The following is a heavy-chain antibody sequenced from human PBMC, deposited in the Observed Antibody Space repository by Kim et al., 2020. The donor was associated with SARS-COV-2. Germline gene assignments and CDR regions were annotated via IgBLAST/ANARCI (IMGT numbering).Heavy chain of an antibody. CDR1: GGSFSGYY. V-gene: IGHV4-34*01. CDR2: INHSGST. CDR3: ARGPYDFWSGYYPPSQYY. D-gene: IGHD3-3*01. J-gene: IGHJ6*01. Sequence: SETLSLTCAVYGGSFSGYYWSWIRQPPGKGLEWIGEINHSGSTNYNPSLKSRVTISVDTSKNQFSLKLSSVTAADTAVYYCARGPYDFWSGYYPPSQYY.